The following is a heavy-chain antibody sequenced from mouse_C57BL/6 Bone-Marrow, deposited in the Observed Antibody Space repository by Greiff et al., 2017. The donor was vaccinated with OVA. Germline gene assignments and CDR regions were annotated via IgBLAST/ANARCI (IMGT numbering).Heavy chain of an antibody. V-gene: IGHV1-82*01. CDR2: IYPGDGDT. J-gene: IGHJ3*01. CDR3: ARSYGSRFAY. Sequence: VKVVESGPELVKPGASVKISCKASGYAFSSSWMNWVKQRPGKGLEWIGRIYPGDGDTNYNGKFKGKATLTADKSSSTAYMQLSSLTSEDSAVYFCARSYGSRFAYWGQGTLVTVSA. CDR1: GYAFSSSW. D-gene: IGHD1-1*01.